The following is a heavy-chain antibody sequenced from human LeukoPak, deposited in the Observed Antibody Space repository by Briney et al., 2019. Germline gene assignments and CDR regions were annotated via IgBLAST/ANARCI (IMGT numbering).Heavy chain of an antibody. V-gene: IGHV5-51*01. Sequence: GEALKISCKASGYTFSNYWIGLVRPMPGKGLEWRGSIYPCDSDTRYSPSFQGQVTISADKSISTAYLQWTSLKASDTAIYYCASSKSSSWYPFYLDYWGQGNLVTVSS. CDR3: ASSKSSSWYPFYLDY. CDR1: GYTFSNYW. J-gene: IGHJ4*02. D-gene: IGHD6-13*01. CDR2: IYPCDSDT.